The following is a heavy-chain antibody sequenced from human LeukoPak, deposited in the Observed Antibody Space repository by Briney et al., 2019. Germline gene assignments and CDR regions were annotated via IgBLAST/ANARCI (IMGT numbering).Heavy chain of an antibody. Sequence: VSVKVSCKASGYTFTSYDINWVRQATGQGLEWMGWMNPNSGNTGYAQKFQGRVTITRNTSISTAYMELSSLRSEDTAVYYCARAGSGDSSGYYYVGGENAFDIWGQGTMVTVSS. V-gene: IGHV1-8*03. CDR2: MNPNSGNT. CDR3: ARAGSGDSSGYYYVGGENAFDI. D-gene: IGHD3-22*01. CDR1: GYTFTSYD. J-gene: IGHJ3*02.